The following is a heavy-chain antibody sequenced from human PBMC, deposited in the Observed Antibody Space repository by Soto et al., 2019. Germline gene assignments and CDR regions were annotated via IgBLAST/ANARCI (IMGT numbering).Heavy chain of an antibody. CDR1: GGTFSSYA. CDR2: IIPIFGTA. D-gene: IGHD6-6*01. CDR3: ARDRRIAARAYWFDP. V-gene: IGHV1-69*05. Sequence: SVKVSCKASGGTFSSYAISWVRQAPGQGLEWMGGIIPIFGTANYAQKFQGRVTITTDESTSTAYMELSSLRSEDTAVYYCARDRRIAARAYWFDPWGQGTLVTVSS. J-gene: IGHJ5*02.